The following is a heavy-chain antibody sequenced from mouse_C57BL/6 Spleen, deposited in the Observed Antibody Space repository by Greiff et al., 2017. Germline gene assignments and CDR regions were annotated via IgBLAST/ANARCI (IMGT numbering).Heavy chain of an antibody. D-gene: IGHD2-1*01. CDR1: GFTSGSYP. CDR2: ISSGGDYI. V-gene: IGHV5-9-1*02. J-gene: IGHJ2*01. Sequence: EVQLVESGEGLVKPGGSLNLSCAAPGFTSGSYPCSWVRRPPEKRLEWVAYISSGGDYIYYADNVKGRFTISRANARNTLYLQMSSLKSEDTAMYYCTREGNCGFDYWGQGTTLTVSS. CDR3: TREGNCGFDY.